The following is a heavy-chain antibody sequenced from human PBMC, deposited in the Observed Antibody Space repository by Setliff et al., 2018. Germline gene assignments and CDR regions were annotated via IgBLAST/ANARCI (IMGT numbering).Heavy chain of an antibody. CDR1: TFTFTKYA. Sequence: LRLSCVASTFTFTKYAVTWVRQAPGKGLEWVSSIHVSGGSTYYADSVKGRFTISRDNSKNTLYLQMNSLRAEDTAVYYCAKGSYSYGLWGQGTLVTVSS. V-gene: IGHV3-23*01. D-gene: IGHD5-18*01. CDR3: AKGSYSYGL. CDR2: IHVSGGST. J-gene: IGHJ4*02.